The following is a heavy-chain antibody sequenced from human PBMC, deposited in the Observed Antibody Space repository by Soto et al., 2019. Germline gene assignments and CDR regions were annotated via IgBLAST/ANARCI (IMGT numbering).Heavy chain of an antibody. CDR3: ARTASGGQQLVCRFFDY. Sequence: QVQLVESGGGVVQPGRSLRLSCAASGFTFSSYGMHWVRQAPGKGLEWVAVIWYDGSNKYYADSVKGRFTISRDNSKNTLYLQMNSLRAEDTAVYYCARTASGGQQLVCRFFDYWGQGTLVTVSS. D-gene: IGHD6-13*01. CDR1: GFTFSSYG. V-gene: IGHV3-33*01. J-gene: IGHJ4*02. CDR2: IWYDGSNK.